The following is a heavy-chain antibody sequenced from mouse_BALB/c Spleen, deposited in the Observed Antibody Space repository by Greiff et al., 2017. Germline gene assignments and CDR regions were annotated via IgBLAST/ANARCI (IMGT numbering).Heavy chain of an antibody. J-gene: IGHJ3*01. CDR1: GFTFSSYA. CDR3: ARHEEGYDYSFAY. D-gene: IGHD2-4*01. Sequence: EVQRVESGGGLVKPGGSLKLSCAASGFTFSSYAMSWVRQTPEKRLEWVATISSGGSYTYYPDSVKGRFTISRDNAKNTLYLQMSSLRSEDTAMYYCARHEEGYDYSFAYWGQGTLVTVSA. CDR2: ISSGGSYT. V-gene: IGHV5-9-3*01.